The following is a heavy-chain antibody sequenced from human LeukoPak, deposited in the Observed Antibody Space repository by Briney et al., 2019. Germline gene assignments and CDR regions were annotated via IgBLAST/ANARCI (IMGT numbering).Heavy chain of an antibody. CDR3: ATWDTTHYFDY. V-gene: IGHV1-69*04. CDR2: IIPILGIA. J-gene: IGHJ4*02. CDR1: GGTFSSYA. Sequence: SVKVSCKASGGTFSSYAISWVRQAPGQGLEWMGRIIPILGIANYARKFQGRVTITADKSTSTAYMELSSLRSEDTAVYYCATWDTTHYFDYWGQGTLVTVSS. D-gene: IGHD5-18*01.